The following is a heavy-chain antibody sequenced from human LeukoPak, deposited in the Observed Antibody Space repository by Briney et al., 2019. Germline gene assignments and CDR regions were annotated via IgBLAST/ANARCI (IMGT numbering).Heavy chain of an antibody. CDR2: ISAYNGNT. CDR1: GYTFTSNY. V-gene: IGHV1-18*04. Sequence: ASVKVSCKAFGYTFTSNYMHWVRQAPGQGLEWMGWISAYNGNTNYAQKLQGRVTMTTDTSTSTAYMELRSLRSDDTAVYYCARPYYYDYWGQGTLVTVSS. CDR3: ARPYYYDY. J-gene: IGHJ4*02.